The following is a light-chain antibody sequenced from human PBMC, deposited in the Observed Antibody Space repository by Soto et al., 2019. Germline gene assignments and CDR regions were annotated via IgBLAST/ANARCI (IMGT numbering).Light chain of an antibody. Sequence: EIVLTQSPDTLSLSPGERATLSCRASQSVAKNYLAWYQQEPGQAPRLLIYGPSSRATGIPDRFSGSGSGTDFTLTISRLEPEDFAVYYCHQYASYPQTFGQGTKGEIK. J-gene: IGKJ1*01. CDR1: QSVAKNY. CDR2: GPS. CDR3: HQYASYPQT. V-gene: IGKV3-20*01.